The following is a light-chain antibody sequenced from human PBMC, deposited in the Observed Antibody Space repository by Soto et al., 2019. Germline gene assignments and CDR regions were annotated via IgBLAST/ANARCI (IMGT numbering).Light chain of an antibody. J-gene: IGKJ5*01. CDR2: QVS. V-gene: IGKV2-30*02. CDR1: QSLVHRDGNTY. Sequence: DVVLTQSPLSLPVTLGQPASISCRSSQSLVHRDGNTYLNWFQQRPGQSPRRLIYQVSNRDSGVPDRFSGSGSGTGFTLKISRVEAEDVGVYYCMQGSHWPPITFGQGTRLEIK. CDR3: MQGSHWPPIT.